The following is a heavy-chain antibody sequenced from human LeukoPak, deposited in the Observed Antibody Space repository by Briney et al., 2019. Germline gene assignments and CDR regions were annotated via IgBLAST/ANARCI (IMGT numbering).Heavy chain of an antibody. CDR1: GFTFSNAW. CDR3: TTITMVRGVIDPNWFDP. J-gene: IGHJ5*02. CDR2: IKSKTDGGTT. V-gene: IGHV3-15*01. Sequence: GGSLRLSCAASGFTFSNAWMSWVRQAPGKRLEWDSRIKSKTDGGTTDYAAPVKGRFTISRDDSKNTLYLQMNSLKTEDTAVYYCTTITMVRGVIDPNWFDPWGQGTLVTVSS. D-gene: IGHD3-10*01.